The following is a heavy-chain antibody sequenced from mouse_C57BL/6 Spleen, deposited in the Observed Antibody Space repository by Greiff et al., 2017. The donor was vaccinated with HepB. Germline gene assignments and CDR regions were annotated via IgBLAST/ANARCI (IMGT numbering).Heavy chain of an antibody. D-gene: IGHD3-2*02. CDR1: GYTFTDYY. CDR2: IYPGSGNT. V-gene: IGHV1-76*01. CDR3: ARASSGYAFAY. J-gene: IGHJ3*01. Sequence: QVHVKQSGAELVRPGASVKLSCKASGYTFTDYYINWVKQRPGQGLEWIARIYPGSGNTYYNEKFKGKATLTAEKSSSTAYMQLSSLTSEDSAVYFCARASSGYAFAYWGQGTLVTVSA.